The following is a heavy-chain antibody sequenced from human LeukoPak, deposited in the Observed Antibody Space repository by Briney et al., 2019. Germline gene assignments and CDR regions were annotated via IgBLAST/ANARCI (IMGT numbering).Heavy chain of an antibody. D-gene: IGHD3-22*01. CDR3: ARGSPYDSSGYYLDAFDI. Sequence: SETLSLTCSVSGGSISSSSYYWGWIRQPPGKGLEWIGSIYYSGSTYYNPSLKSRVTISVDTSKNQFSLKLSSVTAADTAVYYCARGSPYDSSGYYLDAFDIWGQGTMVTVSS. J-gene: IGHJ3*02. V-gene: IGHV4-39*07. CDR1: GGSISSSSYY. CDR2: IYYSGST.